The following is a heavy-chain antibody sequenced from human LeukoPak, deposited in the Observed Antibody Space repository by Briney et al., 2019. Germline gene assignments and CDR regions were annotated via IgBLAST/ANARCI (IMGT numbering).Heavy chain of an antibody. J-gene: IGHJ4*02. CDR2: IYNSGST. D-gene: IGHD4-11*01. CDR1: GGSISSYY. Sequence: SETLSLTCTVSGGSISSYYWSWIRQPPGKTLEWIGYIYNSGSTNYNPSLKGRVTIAVDTSKNRFSLKLSSVTAADTAVYYCARHVYTNYPVFDYWGQGTLVTVSS. V-gene: IGHV4-59*01. CDR3: ARHVYTNYPVFDY.